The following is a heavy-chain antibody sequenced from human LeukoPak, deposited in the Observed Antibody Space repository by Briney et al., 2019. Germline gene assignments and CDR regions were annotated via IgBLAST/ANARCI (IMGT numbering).Heavy chain of an antibody. CDR3: ARDGLEDSYYYYMDV. J-gene: IGHJ6*03. V-gene: IGHV4-30-2*01. Sequence: SETLSLTCTVSGGSISSGGYYWSWIRQPPGKGLEWIGYIYHSGSTYYNPSLKSRVTISVDRSKNQFSLKLSSVTAADTAVYYCARDGLEDSYYYYMDVWGKGTTVTVSS. D-gene: IGHD6-6*01. CDR1: GGSISSGGYY. CDR2: IYHSGST.